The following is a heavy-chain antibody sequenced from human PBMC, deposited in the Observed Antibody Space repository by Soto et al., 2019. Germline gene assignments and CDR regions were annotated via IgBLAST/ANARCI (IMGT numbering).Heavy chain of an antibody. J-gene: IGHJ4*02. CDR2: IYPGDSDT. Sequence: GESLKISCKGSGYSFTSYWIGWVRQMPEKGLEWMGIIYPGDSDTRYSPSFQGQVTISADKSISTAYLQWSSLKASDSSMYYCATALESGYSSHFDYWGQGTLVTVSS. CDR3: ATALESGYSSHFDY. D-gene: IGHD3-22*01. CDR1: GYSFTSYW. V-gene: IGHV5-51*01.